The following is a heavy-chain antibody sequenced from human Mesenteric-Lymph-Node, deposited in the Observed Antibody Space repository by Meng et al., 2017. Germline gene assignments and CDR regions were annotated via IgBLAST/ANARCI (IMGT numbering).Heavy chain of an antibody. Sequence: SVKVSCKASGYTFTSYGISWVRQAPGQGLEWMGGIIPIFGTANYAQKFQGRVTITADKSTSTAYMELSSLRSEDTAVYYCARAGPRYCSGGSCYRTIDAFDIWGQGTMVTVSS. J-gene: IGHJ3*02. D-gene: IGHD2-15*01. CDR3: ARAGPRYCSGGSCYRTIDAFDI. CDR1: GYTFTSYG. V-gene: IGHV1-69*06. CDR2: IIPIFGTA.